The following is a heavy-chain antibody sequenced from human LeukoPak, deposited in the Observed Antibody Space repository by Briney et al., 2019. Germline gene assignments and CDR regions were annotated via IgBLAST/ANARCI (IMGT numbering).Heavy chain of an antibody. D-gene: IGHD3-9*01. V-gene: IGHV5-51*01. Sequence: GESLKISCKGSGYPFTSSWIGWVRQLPGKGLEWMGITYPGDSDTRYSPSFQGQATISTDKSISTPYLPGGSLKASHTYIHFCARPRDNRYFDWLSFDYWGQGTLVTVSS. CDR3: ARPRDNRYFDWLSFDY. CDR2: TYPGDSDT. CDR1: GYPFTSSW. J-gene: IGHJ4*02.